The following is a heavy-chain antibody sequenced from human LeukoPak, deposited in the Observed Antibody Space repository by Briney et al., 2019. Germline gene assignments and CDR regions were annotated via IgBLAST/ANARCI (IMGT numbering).Heavy chain of an antibody. CDR3: AKGLYGDYGHDAFDI. Sequence: PGGSLRLSCAASGFTFSSYGMHWVRQAPGKGLEWVAVIWYDGSNKYYADSVKGRFTISRDNSKNTLYLQINSLRAEDTAVYYCAKGLYGDYGHDAFDIWGQGTMVTVSS. V-gene: IGHV3-30*02. CDR1: GFTFSSYG. CDR2: IWYDGSNK. J-gene: IGHJ3*02. D-gene: IGHD4-17*01.